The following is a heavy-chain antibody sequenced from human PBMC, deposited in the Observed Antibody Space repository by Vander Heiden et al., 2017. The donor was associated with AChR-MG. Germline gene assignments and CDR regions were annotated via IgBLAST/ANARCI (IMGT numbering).Heavy chain of an antibody. CDR3: ARADYGSGSSYGMDV. D-gene: IGHD3-10*01. V-gene: IGHV3-48*02. Sequence: EVQLVESGGGLVQPGGSLRLSCAASGFTFSSYSMNWVRQPPGKGLEWVSYISSSSSTIYYADSVKGRFTISRDNAKNSLHLQMNSLRDEDTAVYYCARADYGSGSSYGMDVWGQGTTVTVSS. CDR1: GFTFSSYS. J-gene: IGHJ6*02. CDR2: ISSSSSTI.